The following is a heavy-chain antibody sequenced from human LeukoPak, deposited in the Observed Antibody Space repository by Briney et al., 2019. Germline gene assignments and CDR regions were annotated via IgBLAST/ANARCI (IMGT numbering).Heavy chain of an antibody. D-gene: IGHD3-3*01. CDR3: ARDQYDTWSRRGNFDS. CDR1: GFTFGKYW. J-gene: IGHJ4*02. CDR2: IKLDGSEK. Sequence: GGSLRLSCVASGFTFGKYWMSWIRQAPGKGLEWVANIKLDGSEKNYVDSVKGRFTISRDNTKNSLYLQMNSLRAEDTAVFYCARDQYDTWSRRGNFDSWGQGTLVIVSS. V-gene: IGHV3-7*03.